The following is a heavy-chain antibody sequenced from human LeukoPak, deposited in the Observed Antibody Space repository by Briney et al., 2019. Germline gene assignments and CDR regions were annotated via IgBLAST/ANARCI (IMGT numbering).Heavy chain of an antibody. D-gene: IGHD5-18*01. Sequence: GGSLRLSCAASGFTFSSYGMHWVRQAPGKGLEWVAVISYDGSNKYYADSVKGRFTISRDNSKNTLYLQMNSLRAEDTAVYYCAKDSRIQLWLMGTYDAFDIWGQGTVVTDSS. CDR1: GFTFSSYG. J-gene: IGHJ3*02. CDR2: ISYDGSNK. V-gene: IGHV3-30*18. CDR3: AKDSRIQLWLMGTYDAFDI.